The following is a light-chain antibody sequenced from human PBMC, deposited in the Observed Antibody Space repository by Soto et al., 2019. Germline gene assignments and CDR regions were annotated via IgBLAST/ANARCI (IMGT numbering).Light chain of an antibody. Sequence: EIVMTQSPATLSVSPGERATLSCRASQTVSDNLAWYQQKPGQAPRLLIYGASTRATGIPARFSGSGSGTDFTLTISRLEPEDFAVYYCQQYGDPPLTFGQGTRLEI. CDR3: QQYGDPPLT. CDR2: GAS. CDR1: QTVSDN. V-gene: IGKV3D-15*01. J-gene: IGKJ5*01.